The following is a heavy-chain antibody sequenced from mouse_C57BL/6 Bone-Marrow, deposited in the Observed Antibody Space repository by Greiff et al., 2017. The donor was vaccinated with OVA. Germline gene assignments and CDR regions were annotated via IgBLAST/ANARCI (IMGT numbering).Heavy chain of an antibody. D-gene: IGHD4-1*01. CDR1: GFTFSSYA. CDR2: LSDGGSYT. V-gene: IGHV5-4*01. Sequence: EVHLVESGGGLVKPGGSLKLSCAASGFTFSSYAMSWVRQTPEKRLAWVATLSDGGSYTSYPDNVKGRFPISRDNAKNNLYLQMSHLKSEDTAMYYCARGLGRAPFAYWGQGTLVTVSA. CDR3: ARGLGRAPFAY. J-gene: IGHJ3*01.